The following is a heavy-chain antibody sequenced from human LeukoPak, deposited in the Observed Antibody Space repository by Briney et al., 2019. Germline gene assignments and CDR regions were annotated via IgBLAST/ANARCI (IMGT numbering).Heavy chain of an antibody. CDR1: GFTFSSYA. D-gene: IGHD3-9*01. Sequence: GVSLRLSCAASGFTFSSYAMSWVRQAPGKGLEWVSAISGSGGSTYYADSVKGRFTISRDNSKNTLYLQMNSLRAEDTAVYYCAKDSSSTYYDILTGWNYWGQGTLVTVSS. J-gene: IGHJ4*02. V-gene: IGHV3-23*01. CDR2: ISGSGGST. CDR3: AKDSSSTYYDILTGWNY.